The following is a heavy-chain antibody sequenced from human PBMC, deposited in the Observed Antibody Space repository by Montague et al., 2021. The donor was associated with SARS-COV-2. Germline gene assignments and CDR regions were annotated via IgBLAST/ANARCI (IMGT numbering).Heavy chain of an antibody. CDR3: ACGEITTRGLIYYYGMDV. D-gene: IGHD3-10*01. Sequence: SETLSLTCSVPGGPISRSSYYWTWIRQSPRKGLEWIGEINHSGSTNYNPSLKSRVTISVDTSKNQFSLKLSSVTAADTAVYYCACGEITTRGLIYYYGMDVWGQGTTVTVSS. J-gene: IGHJ6*02. CDR1: GGPISRSSYY. CDR2: INHSGST. V-gene: IGHV4-39*07.